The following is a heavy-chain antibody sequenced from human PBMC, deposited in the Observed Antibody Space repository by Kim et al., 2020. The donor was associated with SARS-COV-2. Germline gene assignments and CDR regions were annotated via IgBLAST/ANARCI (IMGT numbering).Heavy chain of an antibody. CDR2: IDPSDSYT. V-gene: IGHV5-10-1*01. D-gene: IGHD3-10*01. Sequence: GESLKISCKGSGYSFTSYWISWVRQMPGKGLEWMGRIDPSDSYTNYSPSFQGHVTISADKSISTAYLQWSSLKASDTAMYYCARHQLWFGEFDAFDIWGQGTMVTVSS. CDR3: ARHQLWFGEFDAFDI. J-gene: IGHJ3*02. CDR1: GYSFTSYW.